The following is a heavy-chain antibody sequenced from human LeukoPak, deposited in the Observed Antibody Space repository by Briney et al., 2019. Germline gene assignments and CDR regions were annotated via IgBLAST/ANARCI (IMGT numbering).Heavy chain of an antibody. J-gene: IGHJ5*02. V-gene: IGHV4-34*01. CDR3: ARQHGYSYGKPLFDP. D-gene: IGHD5-18*01. CDR1: GGSFSGYY. CDR2: INHSGST. Sequence: SETLSLTCAVYGGSFSGYYWSWVRQPPGKGLEWIGEINHSGSTNYNPSLKSRVTISVDTSKNQFSLKLSSVTAADTAVYYCARQHGYSYGKPLFDPWGQGTLVTVSS.